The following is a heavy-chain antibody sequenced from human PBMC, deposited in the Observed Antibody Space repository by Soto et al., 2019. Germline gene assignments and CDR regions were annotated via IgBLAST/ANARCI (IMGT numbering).Heavy chain of an antibody. Sequence: SETLSLTCAVYGGSFSGYYWSWIRQPPGKGLEWIGEINHSGSTNYNPSLKSRVTISVDTSKNQFSLKLSSVTAADTAVYYCARRKGYSGYDLVDYWGQGTLVTVSS. CDR2: INHSGST. V-gene: IGHV4-34*01. CDR3: ARRKGYSGYDLVDY. J-gene: IGHJ4*02. CDR1: GGSFSGYY. D-gene: IGHD5-12*01.